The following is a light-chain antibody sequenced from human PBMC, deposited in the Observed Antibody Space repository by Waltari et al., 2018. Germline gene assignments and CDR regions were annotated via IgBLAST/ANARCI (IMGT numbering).Light chain of an antibody. Sequence: SYVLTQPPSVSVAPGETASVTCGGDSIGSKSVHWYQQKPGQAPVLVIYYDSDRPSGIPERFSGSNSGYTATLTLSRVEVGDEADYYCQVWDGSNDVGVFGGGTKLTVL. J-gene: IGLJ3*02. CDR3: QVWDGSNDVGV. V-gene: IGLV3-21*04. CDR2: YDS. CDR1: SIGSKS.